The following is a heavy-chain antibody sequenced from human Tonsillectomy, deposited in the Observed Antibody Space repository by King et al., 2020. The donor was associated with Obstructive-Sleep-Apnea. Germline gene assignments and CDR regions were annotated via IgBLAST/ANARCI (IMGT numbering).Heavy chain of an antibody. CDR3: AKDRSPWTLYGMDV. V-gene: IGHV3-30*18. CDR2: ISYYGSNK. D-gene: IGHD1-1*01. Sequence: VQLVESGGGVVQPGRSLRLSCAASGFIFTSYCMHWVRQAPGKGLEGVAVISYYGSNKYYADSVKGRFTISRDNSKNTLYLQMNSLRVEDTAVYYCAKDRSPWTLYGMDVWGQGTTVTVSS. CDR1: GFIFTSYC. J-gene: IGHJ6*02.